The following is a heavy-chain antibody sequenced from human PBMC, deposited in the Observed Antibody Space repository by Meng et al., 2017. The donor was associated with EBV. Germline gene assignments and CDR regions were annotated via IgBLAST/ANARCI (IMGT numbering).Heavy chain of an antibody. CDR2: VYYSGNS. D-gene: IGHD3-3*01. V-gene: IGHV4-39*01. CDR1: GDSISSRSYY. Sequence: QLQLYQSGPGLVKPSETLSLTCTVAGDSISSRSYYWGWIRQSPVKGLEWIGNVYYSGNSYYNPSLKSRVTISVDTSKNQFYLKLISVTAADTAVYFCARVSFYDYWSGYSFNWFDPWGQGTLVTVSS. J-gene: IGHJ5*02. CDR3: ARVSFYDYWSGYSFNWFDP.